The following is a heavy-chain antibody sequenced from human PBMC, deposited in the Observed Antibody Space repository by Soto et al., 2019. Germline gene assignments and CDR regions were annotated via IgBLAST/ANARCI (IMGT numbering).Heavy chain of an antibody. Sequence: PSETLSLTCTVSGGSISSGGYYWSWIRQHPGKGLEWIGYIYYSGSTYYNPSLKSRVTISVDTSKNQFSLKLSSVTAADTAVYYCARDRAIHDAFDIWGQGTMVTVS. J-gene: IGHJ3*02. CDR1: GGSISSGGYY. V-gene: IGHV4-31*03. CDR2: IYYSGST. CDR3: ARDRAIHDAFDI. D-gene: IGHD2-2*01.